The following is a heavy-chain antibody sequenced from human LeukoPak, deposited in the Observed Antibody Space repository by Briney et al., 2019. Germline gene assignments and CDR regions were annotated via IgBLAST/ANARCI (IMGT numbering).Heavy chain of an antibody. CDR1: GDSIKNWY. V-gene: IGHV4-59*08. CDR2: IYYSGTT. Sequence: PSETLSLTCTVSGDSIKNWYWSWIRQPPGKGLEWIGYIYYSGTTIYNPSLKSRVTMLVDMSKNQISLKLNSVTAADTAVYYCARHLTWVTADSFHIWGQGTMVTVSS. CDR3: ARHLTWVTADSFHI. D-gene: IGHD4-17*01. J-gene: IGHJ3*02.